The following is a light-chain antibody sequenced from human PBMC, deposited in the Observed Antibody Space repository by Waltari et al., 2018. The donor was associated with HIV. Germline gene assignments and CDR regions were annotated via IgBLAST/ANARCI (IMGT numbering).Light chain of an antibody. CDR3: QALDSNAPV. CDR2: QDN. V-gene: IGLV3-1*01. CDR1: KLGDKY. J-gene: IGLJ2*01. Sequence: SYELTQPPSVSVSPGQTATITCSGDKLGDKYASWYQQKPGQSPVLVIQQDNQRPSGIPERFSGSNSWNTATLTISGTQAVDEADYYCQALDSNAPVFGGGTKLTVL.